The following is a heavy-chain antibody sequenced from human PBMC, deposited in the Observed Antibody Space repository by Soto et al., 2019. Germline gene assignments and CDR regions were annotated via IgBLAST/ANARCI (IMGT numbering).Heavy chain of an antibody. CDR2: INYSGKT. Sequence: PSETLSLTCSVSGGSISSSSYYWAWIRQAPGKGLEWIGSINYSGKTYYNPSLKSRVTISVDKSKNQFSLKLSSVTAADTAVYYCARCIAAAGPIDYRGQGTLVTVSS. CDR1: GGSISSSSYY. D-gene: IGHD6-13*01. J-gene: IGHJ4*02. V-gene: IGHV4-39*07. CDR3: ARCIAAAGPIDY.